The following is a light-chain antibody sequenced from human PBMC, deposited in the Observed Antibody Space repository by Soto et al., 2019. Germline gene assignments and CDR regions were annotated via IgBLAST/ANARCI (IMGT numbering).Light chain of an antibody. Sequence: ENVLTQSPGTLSFSPGERATLSCRASQTVSSYLTWYQQRPGQAPRLLIYGASKRATGIPNMFSGSGSGTDFTLTISSLELEDFALYYCQQDGTSPTTFGQGTRLEI. CDR3: QQDGTSPTT. J-gene: IGKJ5*01. CDR1: QTVSSY. CDR2: GAS. V-gene: IGKV3-20*01.